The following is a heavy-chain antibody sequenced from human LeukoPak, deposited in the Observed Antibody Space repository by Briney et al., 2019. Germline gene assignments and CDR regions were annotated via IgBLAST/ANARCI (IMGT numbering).Heavy chain of an antibody. CDR2: IYHSGST. CDR3: AKQMREGIAVAVTEL. D-gene: IGHD6-19*01. J-gene: IGHJ4*02. V-gene: IGHV4-38-2*02. Sequence: PSDTLSLLCTVSVYSISRGYYWGWIRQPPGKGLEWIGSIYHSGSTYYSPALKSRVTISVDTSKNQFSLKLSSVTAADTAVYYCAKQMREGIAVAVTELWGQGTLVTVSS. CDR1: VYSISRGYY.